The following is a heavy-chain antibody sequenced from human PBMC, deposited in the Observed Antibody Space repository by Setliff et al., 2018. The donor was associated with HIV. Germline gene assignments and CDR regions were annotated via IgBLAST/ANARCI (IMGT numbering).Heavy chain of an antibody. CDR1: PYTFSSYV. CDR2: ISVYNGNT. CDR3: ATQRDIVMVPGQGGFDI. Sequence: VASVKVSCKASPYTFSSYVINWVRQAPGQGLEWMGRISVYNGNTIYAQKLQGRVIMTTDTSTSTAYMELRSLRSDDTAMYYCATQRDIVMVPGQGGFDIWAQGTMVTVSS. D-gene: IGHD2-2*01. J-gene: IGHJ3*02. V-gene: IGHV1-18*01.